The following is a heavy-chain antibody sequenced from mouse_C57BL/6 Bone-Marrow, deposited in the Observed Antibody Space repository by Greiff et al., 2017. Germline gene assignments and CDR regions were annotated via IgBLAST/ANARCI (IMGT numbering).Heavy chain of an antibody. J-gene: IGHJ3*01. CDR3: ASHYYGSCWFAY. CDR2: IRNKANGYTT. Sequence: EVMLVESGGGLVQPGGSLSLSCAASGFTFTDYYMSWVRQPPGKALEWLGFIRNKANGYTTEYSASVKGRFTISRDNSQSILYLQMNALRAEDSATYDCASHYYGSCWFAYWGQGTLVTVSA. CDR1: GFTFTDYY. V-gene: IGHV7-3*01. D-gene: IGHD1-1*01.